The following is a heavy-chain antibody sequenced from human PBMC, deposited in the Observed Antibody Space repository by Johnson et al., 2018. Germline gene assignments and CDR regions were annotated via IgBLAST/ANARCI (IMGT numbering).Heavy chain of an antibody. D-gene: IGHD2-21*01. J-gene: IGHJ1*01. CDR3: HMGVGRGDDRSEYFQH. V-gene: IGHV1-69*09. CDR1: GGTFSSYT. CDR2: IIPILGIA. Sequence: QVQLVQSGAEVKKPGSSVKVSCKASGGTFSSYTISWVRQAPGQGLEWMGRIIPILGIANYAQKFQGRVTITADKSTSTAYMALSSLRSEDTAVYYGHMGVGRGDDRSEYFQHWGQGTLVTVSS.